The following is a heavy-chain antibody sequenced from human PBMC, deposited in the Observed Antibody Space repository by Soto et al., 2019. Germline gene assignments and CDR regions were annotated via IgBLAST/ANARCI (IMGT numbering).Heavy chain of an antibody. V-gene: IGHV1-18*01. D-gene: IGHD1-1*01. Sequence: ASVKVSCKASGYTFTSYGITWVRQAPGQGLEWMGWIIAYIGTPDYAQKLQGRVTMTADASTSTAYMELSGLRSDDTAVYYCARDNDRPQLGGNYYYILDVWGQGTTVTVSS. CDR3: ARDNDRPQLGGNYYYILDV. CDR1: GYTFTSYG. CDR2: IIAYIGTP. J-gene: IGHJ6*02.